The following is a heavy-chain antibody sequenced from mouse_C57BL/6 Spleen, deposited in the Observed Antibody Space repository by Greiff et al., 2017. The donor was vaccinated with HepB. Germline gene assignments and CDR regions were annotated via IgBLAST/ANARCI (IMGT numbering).Heavy chain of an antibody. Sequence: QVQLQQPGPDLVKPGASVKRSCKVSGYTFTSSWSTWVKQRPGQGLEWIGNINPGNGGTNYNAKFKSKATLTVDKSSSTAYMQLSSLTSEDSAVYYCARLGYDRDYFDYWGQGTTLTVSS. V-gene: IGHV1-53*01. CDR2: INPGNGGT. CDR1: GYTFTSSW. CDR3: ARLGYDRDYFDY. J-gene: IGHJ2*01. D-gene: IGHD2-2*01.